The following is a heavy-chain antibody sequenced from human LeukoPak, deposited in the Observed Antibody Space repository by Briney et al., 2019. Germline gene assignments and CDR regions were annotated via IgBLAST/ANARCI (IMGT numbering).Heavy chain of an antibody. CDR3: ARDTAAASGGDFDY. CDR1: GFTFSNSY. D-gene: IGHD6-13*01. Sequence: GGSLRLSCAASGFTFSNSYMTWVRQAPGRGLEWVANIKADGREKFYVDSVKGRFTVSRDNAKNSLYLQMNSLRAEDTAVYYCARDTAAASGGDFDYWGQGTLVTVPS. J-gene: IGHJ4*02. CDR2: IKADGREK. V-gene: IGHV3-7*05.